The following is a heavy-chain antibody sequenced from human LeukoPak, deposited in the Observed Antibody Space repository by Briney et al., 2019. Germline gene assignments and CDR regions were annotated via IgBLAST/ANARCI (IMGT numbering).Heavy chain of an antibody. CDR3: ARRGSYSIHDC. J-gene: IGHJ4*02. V-gene: IGHV3-7*03. Sequence: GGPLRLSCAASGFTFRSYWMSWVRQAPGKGLEWVANINQDGSEKNFVDSVKGRFSISRDNAENSLYLQMNSLRAEDTAVYYCARRGSYSIHDCWGQGTLVTVSS. D-gene: IGHD2-15*01. CDR2: INQDGSEK. CDR1: GFTFRSYW.